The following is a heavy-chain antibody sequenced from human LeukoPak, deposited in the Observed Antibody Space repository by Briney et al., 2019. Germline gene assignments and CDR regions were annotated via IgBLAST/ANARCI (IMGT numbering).Heavy chain of an antibody. Sequence: PGGSLRLSCAASGFNFSSYIMSWVRQAPGKGLEWVSSISTSSGYIYYTDSLKGRFTISRDNAKKSLCLQMSSLRDEDTAVYYCARDWRYSTFDYWGQGTLVTVSS. D-gene: IGHD2-15*01. CDR1: GFNFSSYI. CDR2: ISTSSGYI. CDR3: ARDWRYSTFDY. V-gene: IGHV3-21*01. J-gene: IGHJ4*02.